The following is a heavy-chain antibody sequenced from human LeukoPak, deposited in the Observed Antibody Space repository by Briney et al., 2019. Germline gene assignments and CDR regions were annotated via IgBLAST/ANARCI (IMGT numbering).Heavy chain of an antibody. V-gene: IGHV4-30-2*01. Sequence: SETLSLTCTVSGGSISSGGYYWSWIRQPPGKGLEWIGYIYHSGSTYYNPSLKSRVTISVDTSKNQFSLKLSSLAAADTAVYCCAREGSHGYGGLDSWGQGTLVTVSS. CDR2: IYHSGST. D-gene: IGHD4-23*01. CDR3: AREGSHGYGGLDS. CDR1: GGSISSGGYY. J-gene: IGHJ4*02.